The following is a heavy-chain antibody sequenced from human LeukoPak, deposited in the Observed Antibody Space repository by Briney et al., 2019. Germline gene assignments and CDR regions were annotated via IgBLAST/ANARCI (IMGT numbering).Heavy chain of an antibody. CDR1: GFSLSTSGVG. CDR2: IYWNGDK. V-gene: IGHV2-5*01. D-gene: IGHD3-22*01. Sequence: SGPTLVKPTQTLTLTCTFSGFSLSTSGVGVGWIRQPPGKALEWLALIYWNGDKRYSPSLKSRLTITKDTSKNQVVLTMTNMDPVDTATYYCAHLDYYDSSGYYSNLHNWFDPWGQGTLVTVSS. J-gene: IGHJ5*02. CDR3: AHLDYYDSSGYYSNLHNWFDP.